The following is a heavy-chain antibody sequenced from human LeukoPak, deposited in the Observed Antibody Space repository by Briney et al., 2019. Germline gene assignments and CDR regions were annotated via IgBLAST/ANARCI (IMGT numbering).Heavy chain of an antibody. V-gene: IGHV3-74*01. CDR1: GFTFSSYW. J-gene: IGHJ4*02. CDR3: AREVGYYDSSGYFGY. D-gene: IGHD3-22*01. CDR2: INSDGSST. Sequence: GGSLRLSCAASGFTFSSYWMHWVRQAPGKGLVWVSRINSDGSSTSYADSVKGRFTVSRDNAKNTLYLQMNSLRAEDTAVYYCAREVGYYDSSGYFGYWGQGTLVTVSS.